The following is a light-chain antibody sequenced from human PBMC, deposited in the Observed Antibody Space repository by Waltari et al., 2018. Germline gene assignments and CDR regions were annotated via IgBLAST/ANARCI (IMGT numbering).Light chain of an antibody. CDR1: GSNIGAGYD. CDR2: GTS. CDR3: QSYDTSLSVV. V-gene: IGLV1-40*01. Sequence: QSVLTQPPSVSGAPGQRVTISCTGSGSNIGAGYDVHWYQQLPRAAPKLLIYGTSTLPLGVPDRFFGSKSGTSASLAITGLQAEDEADYYCQSYDTSLSVVFGGGTKLTVL. J-gene: IGLJ3*02.